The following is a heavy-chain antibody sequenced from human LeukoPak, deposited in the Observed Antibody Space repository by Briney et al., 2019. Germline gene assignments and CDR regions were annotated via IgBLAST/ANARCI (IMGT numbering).Heavy chain of an antibody. V-gene: IGHV4-59*01. CDR2: IPYSGST. CDR3: ARRHTAMADSLDY. D-gene: IGHD5-18*01. CDR1: GGSISSYY. J-gene: IGHJ4*02. Sequence: SETLSLTCTVSGGSISSYYWSWIRQPPGKGLEWIGYIPYSGSTNYNPSLKSRVTISVDTSKNQFSLKLSSVTAADTAVYYCARRHTAMADSLDYWGQGTLVTVSS.